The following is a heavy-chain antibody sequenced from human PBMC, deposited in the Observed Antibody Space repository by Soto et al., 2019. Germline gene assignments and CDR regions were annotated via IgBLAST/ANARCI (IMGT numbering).Heavy chain of an antibody. V-gene: IGHV1-46*02. CDR3: ARGGHIAVVTASFDN. CDR1: GYTFNTYY. J-gene: IGHJ4*02. Sequence: ASVKVSCKPSGYTFNTYYLHWLRQAPGQALEWMGVIHPSGGGTTYAQKFLGRVTVTRDTSTTTVFVELSSLRSDDTAVYYCARGGHIAVVTASFDNWGQGTLVTVS. CDR2: IHPSGGGT. D-gene: IGHD2-21*02.